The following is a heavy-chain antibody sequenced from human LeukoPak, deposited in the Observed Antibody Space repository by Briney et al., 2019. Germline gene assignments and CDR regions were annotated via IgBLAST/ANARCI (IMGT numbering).Heavy chain of an antibody. V-gene: IGHV1-18*01. J-gene: IGHJ4*02. CDR1: SYTFSSYA. Sequence: ASVKVSCKASSYTFSSYAITWVRQAPGQGLEWMGWISAYDGNTNYAQKFQDRVTMTTDTSTSTAYMELRSLRSDDTAVYYCARGRSGSYYPDWGQGTLVTVSS. CDR3: ARGRSGSYYPD. CDR2: ISAYDGNT. D-gene: IGHD3-10*01.